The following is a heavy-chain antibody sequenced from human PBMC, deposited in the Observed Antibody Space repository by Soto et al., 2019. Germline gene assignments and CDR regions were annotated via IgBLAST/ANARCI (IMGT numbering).Heavy chain of an antibody. CDR3: AREHEGKNIVLVPAAISFYGMDV. V-gene: IGHV4-4*07. CDR1: GGSISSYY. Sequence: ETLSLTCTVSGGSISSYYWSWIRQPAGKGLEWIGRIYTSGSTNYNPSLKSRVTMSVDTSKNQFSLKLSSVTAADTAVYYCAREHEGKNIVLVPAAISFYGMDVWGQGTTVTVSS. J-gene: IGHJ6*02. D-gene: IGHD2-2*02. CDR2: IYTSGST.